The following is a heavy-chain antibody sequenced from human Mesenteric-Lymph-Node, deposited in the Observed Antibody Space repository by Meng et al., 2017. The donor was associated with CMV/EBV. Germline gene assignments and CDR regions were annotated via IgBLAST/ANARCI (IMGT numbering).Heavy chain of an antibody. CDR2: IYHSGST. CDR3: ARAPPETDFWSGLYGREYYYYGMDV. CDR1: GYSISSGYY. J-gene: IGHJ6*02. V-gene: IGHV4-38-2*02. Sequence: SETLSLTCTVSGYSISSGYYWGWIRQPPGKGLEWIGSIYHSGSTYYNPSLKSRVTISVDTSKNQFSLKLSSVTAADTAVYYCARAPPETDFWSGLYGREYYYYGMDVWGQGPRSPSP. D-gene: IGHD3-3*01.